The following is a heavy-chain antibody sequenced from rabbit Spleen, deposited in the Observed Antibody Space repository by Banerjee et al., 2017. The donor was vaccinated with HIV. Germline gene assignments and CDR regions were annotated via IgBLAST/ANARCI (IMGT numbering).Heavy chain of an antibody. CDR1: GFSFGSSYY. CDR3: ASGADYAYGGYDL. V-gene: IGHV1S45*01. Sequence: QEQLEESGGGLVKPGASLTLTCKASGFSFGSSYYMCWVRQAPGKGLEWIVCIYIGDGNTYYASWAKGRFTISKTSSTTVTLQMTSLTAADTATYFCASGADYAYGGYDLWGPGTLVTVS. D-gene: IGHD6-1*01. CDR2: IYIGDGNT. J-gene: IGHJ4*01.